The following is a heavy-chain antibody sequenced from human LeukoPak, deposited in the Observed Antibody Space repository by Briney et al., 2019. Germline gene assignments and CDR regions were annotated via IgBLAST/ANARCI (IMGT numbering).Heavy chain of an antibody. CDR2: ISAYNGNT. V-gene: IGHV1-18*01. Sequence: GASVKVSGKASGYTFTSYGISWVRQAPGQVLEWMGWISAYNGNTNYAQKLQGRVTMTTDTSTSTAYMELRSLRSDDTAVYYCARERTIVGATKGDYWGQGTLVTVSS. J-gene: IGHJ4*02. D-gene: IGHD1-26*01. CDR3: ARERTIVGATKGDY. CDR1: GYTFTSYG.